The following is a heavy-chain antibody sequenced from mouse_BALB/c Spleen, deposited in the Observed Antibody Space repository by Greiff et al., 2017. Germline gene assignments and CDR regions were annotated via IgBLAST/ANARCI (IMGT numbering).Heavy chain of an antibody. Sequence: VKLMESGPGLVAPSQSLSITCTVSGFSLTSYGVHWVRQPPGKGLEWLGVIWAGGSTNYNSALMSRLSISKDNSKSQVFLKMNSLQTDDTAMYYCARVITTGGYFDVWGAGTTVTVSS. J-gene: IGHJ1*01. D-gene: IGHD1-1*01. CDR3: ARVITTGGYFDV. CDR1: GFSLTSYG. V-gene: IGHV2-9*02. CDR2: IWAGGST.